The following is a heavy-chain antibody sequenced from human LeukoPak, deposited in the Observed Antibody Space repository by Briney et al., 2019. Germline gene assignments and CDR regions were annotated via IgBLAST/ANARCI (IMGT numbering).Heavy chain of an antibody. J-gene: IGHJ4*02. Sequence: ASVKVSCKSSGYAFTTYYMHWVRQAPGQGLEWMGIINPSGGSPTYAQKFQGRVTMTRDTSTNTICMELSSLRSEDTAVYYCARDSGSHSFDYWGQGTLVTVSS. CDR1: GYAFTTYY. V-gene: IGHV1-46*01. CDR2: INPSGGSP. CDR3: ARDSGSHSFDY. D-gene: IGHD1-26*01.